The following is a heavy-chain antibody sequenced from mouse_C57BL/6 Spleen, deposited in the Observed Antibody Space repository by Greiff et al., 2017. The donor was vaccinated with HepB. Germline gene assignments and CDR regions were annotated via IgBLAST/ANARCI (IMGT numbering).Heavy chain of an antibody. V-gene: IGHV1-18*01. D-gene: IGHD3-2*02. CDR3: ARGSSGYAFAY. CDR1: GYTFTDYN. CDR2: INPNNGGT. J-gene: IGHJ3*01. Sequence: EVQLQQSGPELVKPGASVKIPCKASGYTFTDYNMDWVKQSHGKSLEWIGDINPNNGGTIYNQKFKGKATLTVDKSSSTAYMELRSLTSEDTAVYYCARGSSGYAFAYWAKGLWSLSLQ.